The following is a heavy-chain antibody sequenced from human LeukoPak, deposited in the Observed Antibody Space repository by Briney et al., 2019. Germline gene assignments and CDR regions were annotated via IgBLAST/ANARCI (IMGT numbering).Heavy chain of an antibody. Sequence: GRSLRLSCAASGFTVSSNYMSWVRQAPGKGLEWVSVIYSGGSTYYADSVKGRFTISRDNSKNTLYLQMNSLRAEDTAVYYCARALPYDSSGSSFDYWGQGTLVTVSS. V-gene: IGHV3-66*01. CDR1: GFTVSSNY. J-gene: IGHJ4*02. CDR3: ARALPYDSSGSSFDY. D-gene: IGHD3-22*01. CDR2: IYSGGST.